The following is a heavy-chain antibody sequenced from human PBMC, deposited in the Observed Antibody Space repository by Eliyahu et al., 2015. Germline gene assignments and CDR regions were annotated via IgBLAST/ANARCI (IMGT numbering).Heavy chain of an antibody. V-gene: IGHV3-11*01. J-gene: IGHJ6*02. Sequence: QVQLVESGGGLVKPGGSLRLSXAAXGXXFXXYXMSXIRQAPGKGLEWVSYISSSGSTIYYADPVKGRFTISRDNAKNSLYLQMNSLRAEDTAVYYCARFTGGDLVSYYGMDVWGQGTTVTVSS. CDR1: GXXFXXYX. D-gene: IGHD2-8*02. CDR3: ARFTGGDLVSYYGMDV. CDR2: ISSSGSTI.